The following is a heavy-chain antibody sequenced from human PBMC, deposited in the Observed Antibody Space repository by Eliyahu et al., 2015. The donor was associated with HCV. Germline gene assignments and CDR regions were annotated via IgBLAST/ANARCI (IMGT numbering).Heavy chain of an antibody. CDR2: IHYSGST. Sequence: QVQLQESGPGLVKPSETLSXTCTVSGGSIXSYYWXWIRQPPGKGLEWIGYIHYSGSTNYNPSLKSRVTISIDTSKNQFSLNVASVTAADTAVYFCASGGGGIAVAGTGGWFDPWGQGTLVTVSS. CDR1: GGSIXSYY. J-gene: IGHJ5*02. D-gene: IGHD6-19*01. V-gene: IGHV4-59*01. CDR3: ASGGGGIAVAGTGGWFDP.